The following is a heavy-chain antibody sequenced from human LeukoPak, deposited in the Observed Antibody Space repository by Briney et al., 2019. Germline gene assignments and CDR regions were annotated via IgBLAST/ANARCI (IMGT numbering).Heavy chain of an antibody. CDR2: IIPILGIA. Sequence: SVKVSCKASGYTFTGYYMHWVRQAPGQGLEWMGRIIPILGIANYAQKFQGRVTITADKSTSTAYMELSSLRSEDTAVYYCARDGLDGYSYGSLDYWGQGTLVTVSS. CDR3: ARDGLDGYSYGSLDY. J-gene: IGHJ4*02. D-gene: IGHD5-18*01. CDR1: GYTFTGYY. V-gene: IGHV1-69*04.